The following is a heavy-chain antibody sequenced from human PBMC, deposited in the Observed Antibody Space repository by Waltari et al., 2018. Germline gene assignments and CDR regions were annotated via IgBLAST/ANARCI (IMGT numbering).Heavy chain of an antibody. CDR1: GGSIGSSY. J-gene: IGHJ6*02. Sequence: QVQLQESGPGLVTPSETLSLTCPVSGGSIGSSYWSWIRQPPGQGLEWIGDIYYSGSTNYNPSLKSRVTISVDTSKNQFSLKLSSVTAADTAVYYCARDRITIFGVVSGPEDYYYYYGMDFWGQGTTVTVSS. CDR3: ARDRITIFGVVSGPEDYYYYYGMDF. D-gene: IGHD3-3*01. CDR2: IYYSGST. V-gene: IGHV4-59*01.